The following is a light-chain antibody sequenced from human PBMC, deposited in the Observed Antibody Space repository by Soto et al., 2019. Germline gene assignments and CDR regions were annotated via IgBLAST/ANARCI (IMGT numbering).Light chain of an antibody. J-gene: IGKJ1*01. CDR1: QSVLYSSNNKNN. Sequence: DIVMTQSPDSLAVSLGERATINCKSSQSVLYSSNNKNNLAWYQQKPGQAPRLLIYGASTRATGIPDRFSGSGSGTDFTLTISRLEPEDFAVYYCQQYGGSPRTFGQGTKVDIK. CDR3: QQYGGSPRT. CDR2: GAS. V-gene: IGKV4-1*01.